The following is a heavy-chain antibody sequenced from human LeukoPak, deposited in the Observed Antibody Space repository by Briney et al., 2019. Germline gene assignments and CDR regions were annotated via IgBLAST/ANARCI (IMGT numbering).Heavy chain of an antibody. D-gene: IGHD4-17*01. V-gene: IGHV3-21*01. CDR2: ISSGSGYI. CDR3: ARGYGDYGKYYFDS. CDR1: GFTFSTFP. Sequence: GGSLRLSCAASGFTFSTFPMNWVRQAPGKGREWVSSISSGSGYIYYADSVKGRFTISRANAKNSLYLQMNSLRAEDTAVYYCARGYGDYGKYYFDSGGQGTLVTVS. J-gene: IGHJ4*02.